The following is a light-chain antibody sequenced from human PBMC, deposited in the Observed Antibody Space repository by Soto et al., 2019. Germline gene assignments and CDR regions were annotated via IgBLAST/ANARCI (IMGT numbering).Light chain of an antibody. V-gene: IGLV2-14*01. CDR1: SSDVGAYYS. CDR3: SSYTSGSSHYV. J-gene: IGLJ1*01. Sequence: QSALTQPASVSGSPGQSITISCSGTSSDVGAYYSVSWYQHHPGKAPKLIIYGVTNRPSGVSNRFSGSKSGNTASLTISGLQAEDEADYHCSSYTSGSSHYVFGTGTKLTGL. CDR2: GVT.